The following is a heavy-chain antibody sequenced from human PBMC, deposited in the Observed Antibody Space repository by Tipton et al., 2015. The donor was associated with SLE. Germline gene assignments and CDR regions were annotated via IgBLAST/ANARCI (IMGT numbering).Heavy chain of an antibody. D-gene: IGHD4/OR15-4a*01. Sequence: SLRLSCAASGFTFSSYDMHWVRQATGKGLEWVSAIGTAGDTYYPGSVKGRFTISRENAKNSLYLQMNSLRAGDTAVYYCARSTIVQRAFDIWGQGTMATVSS. CDR2: IGTAGDT. CDR1: GFTFSSYD. CDR3: ARSTIVQRAFDI. V-gene: IGHV3-13*01. J-gene: IGHJ3*02.